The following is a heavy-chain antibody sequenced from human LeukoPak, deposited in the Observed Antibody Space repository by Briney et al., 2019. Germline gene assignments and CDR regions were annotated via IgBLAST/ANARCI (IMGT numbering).Heavy chain of an antibody. CDR1: GFTFSSYG. D-gene: IGHD6-19*01. V-gene: IGHV3-33*01. Sequence: GGSLRLSCAASGFTFSSYGMHWVRQAPGKGLEWVGVIWYDGSNKYYADSVKGRFTISRDNSKNTLYLQMNSLRAEDTAVYYCARADGYSSGWYLTGIVYWGQGTLVTVSS. CDR2: IWYDGSNK. J-gene: IGHJ4*02. CDR3: ARADGYSSGWYLTGIVY.